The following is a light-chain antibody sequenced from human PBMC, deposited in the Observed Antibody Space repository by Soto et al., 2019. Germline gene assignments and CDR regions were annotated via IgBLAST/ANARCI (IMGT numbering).Light chain of an antibody. V-gene: IGKV3-15*01. CDR2: GAS. CDR1: QSVSSY. Sequence: EIVLTHSPATLSLSPGERAALSFSSSQSVSSYLAWYQQKPGQAPRLLIYGASTRATGIPARFSGSGSGTEFTLTISSLQSEDFAVYYCQQYNNWPPITFGQGTRLEIK. CDR3: QQYNNWPPIT. J-gene: IGKJ5*01.